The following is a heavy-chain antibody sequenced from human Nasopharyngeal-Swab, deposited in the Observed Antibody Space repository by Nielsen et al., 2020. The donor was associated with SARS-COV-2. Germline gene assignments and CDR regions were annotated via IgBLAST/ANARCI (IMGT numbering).Heavy chain of an antibody. CDR1: GGSFSDYY. D-gene: IGHD2-15*01. CDR2: IHYSGST. J-gene: IGHJ6*03. V-gene: IGHV4-30-4*08. Sequence: SETLSLTCAAYGGSFSDYYWAWIRQPPGKGLEWIGYIHYSGSTYYNTSLKSRVTISVDTSKNQFSLKLTSVTAADKAVYYCARGECSGGSCYRYYYYFYMDVWGKGTTVTVSS. CDR3: ARGECSGGSCYRYYYYFYMDV.